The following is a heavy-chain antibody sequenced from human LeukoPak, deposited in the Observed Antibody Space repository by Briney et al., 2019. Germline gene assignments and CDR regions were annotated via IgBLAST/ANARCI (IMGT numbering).Heavy chain of an antibody. CDR2: INHSGST. V-gene: IGHV4-34*01. Sequence: SETLSLTCAVYGGSFSGYYWSWIRQPPGKGLEWIGEINHSGSTNYNPSLKSRVTISVDTSKNQFSLKLSSVTAADTAVYYCARGPRESRIQLWFPFDYWGQGTLVTVSS. J-gene: IGHJ4*02. CDR1: GGSFSGYY. CDR3: ARGPRESRIQLWFPFDY. D-gene: IGHD5-18*01.